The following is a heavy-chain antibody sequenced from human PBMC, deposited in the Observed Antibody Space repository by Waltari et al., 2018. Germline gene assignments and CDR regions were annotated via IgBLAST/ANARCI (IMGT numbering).Heavy chain of an antibody. J-gene: IGHJ4*02. Sequence: QVQLVQSGSALKKPGASVKVSCKASGYIFTSNAINWVRQAPGQGLEWMGWINPNTGTPMYAQGFTERFVFSLDTSVTTAYLQITSLKAEDTAIYYCARGHDFWSGYQNALDYWGQGTLVTVSS. CDR2: INPNTGTP. CDR1: GYIFTSNA. CDR3: ARGHDFWSGYQNALDY. D-gene: IGHD3-3*01. V-gene: IGHV7-4-1*02.